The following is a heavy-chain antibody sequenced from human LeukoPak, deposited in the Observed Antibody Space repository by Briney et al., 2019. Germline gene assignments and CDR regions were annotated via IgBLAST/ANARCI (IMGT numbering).Heavy chain of an antibody. D-gene: IGHD3-3*01. CDR3: ARKGTIFGVVIGNWFDP. CDR2: INHSGST. Sequence: PSETLSLTCAVYGGSFSGYYWSWIRQPPGKGLEWIGEINHSGSTNYNPSLKSRVTISVDTSKSQFSLKLSSVTAADTAVYYCARKGTIFGVVIGNWFDPWGQGTLVTVSS. CDR1: GGSFSGYY. J-gene: IGHJ5*02. V-gene: IGHV4-34*01.